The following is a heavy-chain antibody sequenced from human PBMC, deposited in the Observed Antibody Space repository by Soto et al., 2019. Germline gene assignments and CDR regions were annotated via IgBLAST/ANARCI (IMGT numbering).Heavy chain of an antibody. D-gene: IGHD3-3*01. J-gene: IGHJ6*02. V-gene: IGHV1-2*02. CDR2: INPNSGGT. CDR1: GYTFTGYY. CDR3: ARTYDFWSGYPDFDYYGMDV. Sequence: GASVKVSCKASGYTFTGYYMHWVLQAPGQGLEWMGWINPNSGGTNYAQKFQGRVTMTRDTSISTAYMELSRLRSDDTAVYYCARTYDFWSGYPDFDYYGMDVWGQGTTVTVSS.